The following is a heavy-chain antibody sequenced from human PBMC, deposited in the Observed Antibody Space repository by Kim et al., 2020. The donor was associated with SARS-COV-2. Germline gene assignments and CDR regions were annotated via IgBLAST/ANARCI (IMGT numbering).Heavy chain of an antibody. D-gene: IGHD2-15*01. Sequence: LTCATSGFTLSLYSMNWVRQSPGKGLEWVSHISGTGTITKHADSVRGRFTISRDNAKNSLFLQMNALRAEDTAVYYCVRENYWAFDIWGQGTMVT. CDR2: ISGTGTIT. J-gene: IGHJ3*02. CDR1: GFTLSLYS. V-gene: IGHV3-48*04. CDR3: VRENYWAFDI.